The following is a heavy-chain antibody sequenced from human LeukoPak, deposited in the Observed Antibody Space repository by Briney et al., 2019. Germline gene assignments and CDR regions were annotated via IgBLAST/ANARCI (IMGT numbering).Heavy chain of an antibody. D-gene: IGHD5-24*01. CDR3: AKRDGYNSNPLKD. CDR2: INPGGSDK. CDR1: GFTFSTYW. Sequence: PGGSLRLSCAASGFTFSTYWMSWVRQAPGKGLEWVANINPGGSDKYYVDSVRGRFTISRDNSKNTLYLQMNSLRAEDTALYYCAKRDGYNSNPLKDWGQGTLVTVSS. V-gene: IGHV3-7*03. J-gene: IGHJ4*02.